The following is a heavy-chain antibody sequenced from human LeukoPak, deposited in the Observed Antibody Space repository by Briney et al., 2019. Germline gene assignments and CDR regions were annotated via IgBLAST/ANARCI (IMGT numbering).Heavy chain of an antibody. CDR1: GGTFISYA. CDR2: IIPIFGRA. D-gene: IGHD6-13*01. J-gene: IGHJ4*02. CDR3: ARQSIAAAGAIDY. V-gene: IGHV1-69*06. Sequence: SVKVSCKASGGTFISYAISWVRQAPGQGLEWMGGIIPIFGRANYAQKFQGRVTIPADKSTTTAYMDLSSLRSEDTAVYYCARQSIAAAGAIDYWGQGTLVTVSS.